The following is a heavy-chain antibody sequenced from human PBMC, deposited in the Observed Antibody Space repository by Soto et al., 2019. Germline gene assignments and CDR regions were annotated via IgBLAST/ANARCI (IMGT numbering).Heavy chain of an antibody. Sequence: ASVKVSCKASGYTFTSYDINWVRQATGQGLEWMGWMNPNSGNTGYAQKFQGRVTMTRNTSISTAYMELSSLRSEDTAVYYCARGQRQRAAPPSNYYYYYMDVWGKGTTVTVSS. CDR3: ARGQRQRAAPPSNYYYYYMDV. CDR2: MNPNSGNT. V-gene: IGHV1-8*01. D-gene: IGHD6-25*01. CDR1: GYTFTSYD. J-gene: IGHJ6*03.